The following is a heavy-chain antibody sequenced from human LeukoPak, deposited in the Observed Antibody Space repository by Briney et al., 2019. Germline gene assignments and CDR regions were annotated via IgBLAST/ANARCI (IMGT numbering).Heavy chain of an antibody. D-gene: IGHD2-2*02. CDR1: GFTFSSYG. J-gene: IGHJ2*01. CDR3: AVPTSGYCSSTSCYNWYFDL. Sequence: PGGSLRLSCAASGFTFSSYGMHWVRQAPGKGLEWVAVIWYGGSNKYYADSVKGRFTISRDNSKNTLYLQMNSLRAEDTAVYYCAVPTSGYCSSTSCYNWYFDLWGRGTLVTVSS. CDR2: IWYGGSNK. V-gene: IGHV3-33*08.